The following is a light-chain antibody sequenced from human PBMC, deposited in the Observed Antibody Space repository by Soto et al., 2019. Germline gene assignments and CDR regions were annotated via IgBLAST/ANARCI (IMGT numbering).Light chain of an antibody. J-gene: IGKJ1*01. CDR1: QSVSSY. V-gene: IGKV1-39*01. CDR3: QQSYTIVWT. Sequence: DIQMTQSPSSLSASVGDRVTITCRTSQSVSSYLSWYQQKPGKAPNLLIYAASILQSGVPSRFSGSGSGTDFTLTISSLQPEDFATYHCQQSYTIVWTFGQGNKADIK. CDR2: AAS.